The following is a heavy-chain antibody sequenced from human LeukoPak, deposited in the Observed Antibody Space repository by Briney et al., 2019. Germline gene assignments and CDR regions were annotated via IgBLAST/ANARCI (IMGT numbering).Heavy chain of an antibody. V-gene: IGHV1-3*01. Sequence: ASVNVSCKASGYSFTDYAMHWVRPAPGQRLEWMGWINAANGSTKYSQNFQGRVTITRDTSASTAYMELSSLRSEDTAVYYCAGTYYYDSSGYYPAFDYWGQGTLATVSS. CDR1: GYSFTDYA. CDR3: AGTYYYDSSGYYPAFDY. CDR2: INAANGST. J-gene: IGHJ4*02. D-gene: IGHD3-22*01.